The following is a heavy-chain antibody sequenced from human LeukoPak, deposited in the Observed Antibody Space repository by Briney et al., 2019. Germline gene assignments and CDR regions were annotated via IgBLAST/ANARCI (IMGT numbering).Heavy chain of an antibody. CDR3: ARAVVVPAATAYYYMDV. CDR2: ISGSGGST. Sequence: GGSLRLSWAASGFTFGSYAMSWVRQAPGKGLEWVSAISGSGGSTYYADSVKGRFTISRDNSKNMLYLQMNSLRAEDTAMYYCARAVVVPAATAYYYMDVWGKGTTVTVSS. CDR1: GFTFGSYA. D-gene: IGHD2-2*01. J-gene: IGHJ6*03. V-gene: IGHV3-23*01.